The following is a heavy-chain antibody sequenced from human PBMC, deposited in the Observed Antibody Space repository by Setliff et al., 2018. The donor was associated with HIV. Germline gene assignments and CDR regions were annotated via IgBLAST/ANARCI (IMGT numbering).Heavy chain of an antibody. J-gene: IGHJ3*02. V-gene: IGHV4-38-2*02. CDR3: ARGTTLNVVPDAFDI. CDR2: IYHAGNT. CDR1: GYSISSGYY. D-gene: IGHD4-17*01. Sequence: SETLSLTCTVTGYSISSGYYWAWIRQPPGKGLEWIGYIYHAGNTYYNPSLKSRVTISVYTSKNQISLRLNSLTAADTAVYYCARGTTLNVVPDAFDIWGQGTMVTVSS.